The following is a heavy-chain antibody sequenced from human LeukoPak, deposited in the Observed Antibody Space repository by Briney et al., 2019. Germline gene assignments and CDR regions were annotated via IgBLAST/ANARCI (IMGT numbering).Heavy chain of an antibody. Sequence: SETLSLTCTGSAGSISSYYWSWIRQPPEKGLEWIGYMYYSGSTNYNPSLKSRVTISVDTSKNQFSLKLSSVTAADAAVYYCARHTFCSNNGVCPFDYWGQGTLVTVSS. V-gene: IGHV4-59*01. CDR2: MYYSGST. D-gene: IGHD2-8*01. J-gene: IGHJ4*02. CDR1: AGSISSYY. CDR3: ARHTFCSNNGVCPFDY.